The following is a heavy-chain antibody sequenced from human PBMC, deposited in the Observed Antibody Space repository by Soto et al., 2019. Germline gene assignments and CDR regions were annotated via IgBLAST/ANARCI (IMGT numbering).Heavy chain of an antibody. Sequence: QVQLVQSGAEVRKPGSSVKVSCKASGGTFSSYAISWVRQAPGQGLEWMGGIIPIFGTANYAQKFQGRVTIPADESTSTAYMELSSLRSEDTAVYYCARVTYCSSTSCQSWFDPWGQGTLVTVSS. CDR3: ARVTYCSSTSCQSWFDP. D-gene: IGHD2-2*01. J-gene: IGHJ5*02. CDR1: GGTFSSYA. V-gene: IGHV1-69*01. CDR2: IIPIFGTA.